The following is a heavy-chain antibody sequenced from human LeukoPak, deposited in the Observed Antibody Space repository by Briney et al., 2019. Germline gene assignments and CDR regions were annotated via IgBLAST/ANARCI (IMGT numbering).Heavy chain of an antibody. J-gene: IGHJ3*02. CDR3: ARGGGVNDAFDI. Sequence: SETLSLTCTVSGYSISSGYYWGWIRQPPGKGLEWIGSIYYSGSTYYNPSLKSRVTISVDTSKNQFSLKLSSVTAADTAVYYCARGGGVNDAFDIWAKGQWSPSLQ. CDR2: IYYSGST. V-gene: IGHV4-38-2*02. CDR1: GYSISSGYY. D-gene: IGHD3-16*01.